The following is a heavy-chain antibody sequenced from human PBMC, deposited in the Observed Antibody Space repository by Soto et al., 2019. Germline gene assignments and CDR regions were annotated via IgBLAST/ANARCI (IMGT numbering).Heavy chain of an antibody. CDR3: ARDIAGGYYGMDV. D-gene: IGHD6-13*01. CDR1: GYTFTGYY. J-gene: IGHJ6*02. Sequence: ASVKVSCKASGYTFTGYYMHWVRQAPGQGLEWMGWINPNSGGTSYAQKFQGWVTMTRDTSISTAYMELSRLRSDDTAVYYCARDIAGGYYGMDVWGQGTTVTVSS. V-gene: IGHV1-2*04. CDR2: INPNSGGT.